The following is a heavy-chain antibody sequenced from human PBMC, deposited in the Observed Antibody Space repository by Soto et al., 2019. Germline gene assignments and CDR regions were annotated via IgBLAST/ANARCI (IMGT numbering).Heavy chain of an antibody. CDR3: ARQGFGGLHGLVDV. Sequence: PSETLSLTCTVSGGSITDYYWSWIRLPPGKGLEWLGYSHHRWGSGYNPSLKSRVTMSLDTSKKQLSLKLTSMTPADTAVYYCARQGFGGLHGLVDVWGQGTTVTVSS. J-gene: IGHJ6*02. CDR2: SHHRWGS. D-gene: IGHD3-10*01. CDR1: GGSITDYY. V-gene: IGHV4-59*08.